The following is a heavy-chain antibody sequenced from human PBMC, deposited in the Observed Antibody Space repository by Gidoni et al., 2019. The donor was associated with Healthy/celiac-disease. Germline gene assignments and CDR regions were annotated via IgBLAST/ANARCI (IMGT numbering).Heavy chain of an antibody. V-gene: IGHV3-9*01. D-gene: IGHD3-10*01. CDR2: NSWNSGSI. Sequence: EVQLVESGGGLVQPGRSLRPSCAASGFTFDDYAMHWVRQSPGKGLGWVSGNSWNSGSIGYADSVKGRFTISRDNAKNSLYLQMNSLRAEDTALYYCAKDISSGSYHGFDYWGQGTLVTVSS. J-gene: IGHJ4*02. CDR3: AKDISSGSYHGFDY. CDR1: GFTFDDYA.